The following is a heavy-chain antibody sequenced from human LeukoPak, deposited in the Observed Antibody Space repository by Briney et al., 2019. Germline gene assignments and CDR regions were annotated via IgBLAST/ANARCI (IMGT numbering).Heavy chain of an antibody. CDR2: IRYDGSNK. Sequence: LPGGSLRLSCAASGFTFSSYGMHWVRQAPGKGLEWVAFIRYDGSNKYYADSVKGRFTISRDNSKNTLYLQMNSLRAEDTAVYYCAKDGRSGSYRYYFDYWGQGTLVTVSS. CDR3: AKDGRSGSYRYYFDY. D-gene: IGHD1-26*01. V-gene: IGHV3-30*02. CDR1: GFTFSSYG. J-gene: IGHJ4*02.